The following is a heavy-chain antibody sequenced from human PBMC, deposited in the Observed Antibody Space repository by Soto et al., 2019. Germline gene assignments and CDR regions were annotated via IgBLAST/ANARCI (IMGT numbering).Heavy chain of an antibody. Sequence: WTWIRQTPGKGLQWIGQINHSGSAYYNPPLKSRVTISVHTSNSQFALKLSSVNAADTAVYYCARGLITGSHYSGGWYYFDSWGQGTQVTVSS. V-gene: IGHV4-34*01. CDR3: ARGLITGSHYSGGWYYFDS. J-gene: IGHJ4*02. CDR2: INHSGSA. D-gene: IGHD6-19*01.